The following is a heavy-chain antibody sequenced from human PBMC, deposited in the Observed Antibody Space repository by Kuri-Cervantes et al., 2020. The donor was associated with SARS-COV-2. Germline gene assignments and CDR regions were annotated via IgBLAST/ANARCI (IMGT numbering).Heavy chain of an antibody. CDR2: IIPIFGTA. CDR3: ASPYYYDSSGSDAFDI. CDR1: GGTFSSYA. V-gene: IGHV1-69*05. J-gene: IGHJ3*02. D-gene: IGHD3-22*01. Sequence: SVKVSCKASGGTFSSYAISWVRQAPGQGLEWMGGIIPIFGTANYAQKFQGRVTITTDESTSTAYMELSSLRSEDTAVYHCASPYYYDSSGSDAFDIWGQGTMVTVSS.